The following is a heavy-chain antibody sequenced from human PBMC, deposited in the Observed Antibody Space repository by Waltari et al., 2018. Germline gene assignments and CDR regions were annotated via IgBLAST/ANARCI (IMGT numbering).Heavy chain of an antibody. CDR2: IYYSGST. CDR1: GGSISSYY. J-gene: IGHJ6*03. CDR3: ARSDTAYSSGYQSYYYMDV. V-gene: IGHV4-59*01. Sequence: QVQLQESGPGLVKPSETLFLTCTVSGGSISSYYWSWIRQPPGKGLEWIGYIYYSGSTNYNPSLKSRVTISVDTSKNQFSLKLSSVTAADTAVYYCARSDTAYSSGYQSYYYMDVWGKGTTVTISS. D-gene: IGHD3-22*01.